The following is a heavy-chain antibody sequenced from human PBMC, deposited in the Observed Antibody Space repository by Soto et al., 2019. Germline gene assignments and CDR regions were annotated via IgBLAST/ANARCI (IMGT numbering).Heavy chain of an antibody. V-gene: IGHV1-2*02. Sequence: QVQLVQSGAEVKKPGASVKVSCTASGYTFTAYYIHWVRQAPGQEFEWMGWIRPNGGSTDFAREFQGRFTMTWDTSISTAYMDLSSLRSDDTAVYYCARGSVASAAEPTGMDVWGQGTTVTVSS. CDR1: GYTFTAYY. D-gene: IGHD6-13*01. CDR2: IRPNGGST. J-gene: IGHJ6*02. CDR3: ARGSVASAAEPTGMDV.